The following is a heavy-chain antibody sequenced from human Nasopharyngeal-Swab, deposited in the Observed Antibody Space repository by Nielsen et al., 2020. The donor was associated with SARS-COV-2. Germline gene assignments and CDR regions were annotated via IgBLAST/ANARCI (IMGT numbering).Heavy chain of an antibody. CDR3: ARNSGSYLGHYNWFDP. CDR1: GYTFTSYG. J-gene: IGHJ5*02. Sequence: ASVKVSCKASGYTFTSYGISWVRQPPGQGLAWMGWISAYHGNTNYAQKLQGRVTMTTDTSTSTAYMELRSLRSDDTAVYYCARNSGSYLGHYNWFDPWGQGTLVTVSS. CDR2: ISAYHGNT. D-gene: IGHD1-26*01. V-gene: IGHV1-18*01.